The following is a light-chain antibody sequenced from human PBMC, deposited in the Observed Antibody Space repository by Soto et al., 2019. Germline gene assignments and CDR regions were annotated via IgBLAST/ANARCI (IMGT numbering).Light chain of an antibody. Sequence: EIVMTQSPATLSVSPGERATLSCRASQSVSSNLAWYQQKPGQTPKLLIYVASTRATGIPARFSGSGSGTEFTLTISSLQSEDFAVYYCQQYNVWPLTFGGGNNVEFK. CDR1: QSVSSN. J-gene: IGKJ4*01. CDR3: QQYNVWPLT. V-gene: IGKV3-15*01. CDR2: VAS.